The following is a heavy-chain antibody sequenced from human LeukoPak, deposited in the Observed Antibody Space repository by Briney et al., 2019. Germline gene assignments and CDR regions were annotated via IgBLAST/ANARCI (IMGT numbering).Heavy chain of an antibody. CDR2: INHSGST. CDR3: ARDLMGYFDY. V-gene: IGHV4-34*01. Sequence: SETLSLTCAVYGGSFSGYYWSWIRQPPGKGLEWIGEINHSGSTYYNPSLKSRVTISVDRSKNQFSLKLSSVTAADTAVYYCARDLMGYFDYWGQGTLVTVSS. J-gene: IGHJ4*02. CDR1: GGSFSGYY.